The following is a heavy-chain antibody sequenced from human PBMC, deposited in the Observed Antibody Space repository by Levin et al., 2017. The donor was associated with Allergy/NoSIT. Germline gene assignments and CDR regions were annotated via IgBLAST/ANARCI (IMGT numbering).Heavy chain of an antibody. CDR3: ARVCIAAAGAFDY. J-gene: IGHJ4*02. V-gene: IGHV3-21*01. Sequence: KSGGSLRLSCAASGFTFSSYSMNWVRQAPGKGLEWVSSISSSSSYIYYADSVKGRFTISRDNAKNSLYLQMNSLRAEDTAVYYCARVCIAAAGAFDYWGQGTLVTVSS. D-gene: IGHD6-13*01. CDR2: ISSSSSYI. CDR1: GFTFSSYS.